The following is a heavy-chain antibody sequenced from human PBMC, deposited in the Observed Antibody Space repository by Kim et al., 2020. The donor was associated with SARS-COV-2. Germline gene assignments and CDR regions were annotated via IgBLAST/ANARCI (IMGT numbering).Heavy chain of an antibody. D-gene: IGHD5-18*01. Sequence: YADSVKGRFTISRDKAKNTLELQMNSLRAEDTAVYYCARADIQLWTSFDYWGQGTLVTVSS. CDR3: ARADIQLWTSFDY. J-gene: IGHJ4*02. V-gene: IGHV3-74*01.